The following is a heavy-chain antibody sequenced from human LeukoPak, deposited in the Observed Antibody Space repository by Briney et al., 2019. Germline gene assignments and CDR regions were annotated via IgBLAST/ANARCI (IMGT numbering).Heavy chain of an antibody. J-gene: IGHJ1*01. D-gene: IGHD6-19*01. V-gene: IGHV3-48*04. CDR2: ISAGSSTI. CDR3: ARDEISSGSYWEYFQY. CDR1: GFTFSSYS. Sequence: GGSLRLSCAASGFTFSSYSMNWVRQAPGKGLEWVSYISAGSSTIYYADSVKGRFTISRDNAKNSLYLQMNSLRAEDTAVYYCARDEISSGSYWEYFQYWGQGTLVTVSS.